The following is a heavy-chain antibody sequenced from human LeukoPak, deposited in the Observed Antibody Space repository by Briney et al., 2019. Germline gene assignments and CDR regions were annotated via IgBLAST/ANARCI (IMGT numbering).Heavy chain of an antibody. CDR3: ARGVKMIRFLEWSWGDY. J-gene: IGHJ4*02. D-gene: IGHD3-3*01. CDR1: GGTFSSYA. Sequence: GASVKVSCKASGGTFSSYAISWVRQAPGQGLEWMGGIIPIFGTANYAQKFQGRVTITADKSTSTAYMELSSLRSEDTAVYYCARGVKMIRFLEWSWGDYWGQGTLVTVSS. CDR2: IIPIFGTA. V-gene: IGHV1-69*06.